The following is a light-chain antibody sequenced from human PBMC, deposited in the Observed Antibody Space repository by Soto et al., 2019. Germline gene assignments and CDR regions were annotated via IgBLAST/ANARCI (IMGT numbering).Light chain of an antibody. Sequence: DIQMTQSPSSLSASVGDRVTITCRASQSISSYLNWYQQKPGKAPKLLIYAASSLQSGVPSRFSGSGSWTDFTLTISSLQPEDFATYYCQQSYSLYTFGQGTKLEIK. V-gene: IGKV1-39*01. CDR2: AAS. CDR3: QQSYSLYT. CDR1: QSISSY. J-gene: IGKJ2*01.